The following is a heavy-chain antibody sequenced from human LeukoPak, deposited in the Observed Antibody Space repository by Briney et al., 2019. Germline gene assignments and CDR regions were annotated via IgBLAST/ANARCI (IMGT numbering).Heavy chain of an antibody. V-gene: IGHV3-23*01. CDR2: ISGSGGST. CDR1: GFTFSSYA. D-gene: IGHD2-15*01. CDR3: AKDRSGICSGGSCYSGGGGFFDY. Sequence: GGSLRLSCAASGFTFSSYAMSWVRQAPGKGLEWDSAISGSGGSTYYADPVKGRFTIYRDNSKNTLYLQMNSLRAEDTAVYYCAKDRSGICSGGSCYSGGGGFFDYWGQGTLVTVSS. J-gene: IGHJ4*02.